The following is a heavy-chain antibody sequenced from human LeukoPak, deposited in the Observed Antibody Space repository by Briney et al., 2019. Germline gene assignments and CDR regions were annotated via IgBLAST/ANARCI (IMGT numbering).Heavy chain of an antibody. D-gene: IGHD1-26*01. J-gene: IGHJ4*02. Sequence: SETLSLTCTVSGGSISSYYWSWIRQPPGKGLEWIGSIYYSGSTYYNPSLKSRVTISVDTSKNQFSLKLSSVTAADTAVYYCARLSVVGATSGWGQGTLVTVSS. CDR3: ARLSVVGATSG. CDR2: IYYSGST. V-gene: IGHV4-39*01. CDR1: GGSISSYY.